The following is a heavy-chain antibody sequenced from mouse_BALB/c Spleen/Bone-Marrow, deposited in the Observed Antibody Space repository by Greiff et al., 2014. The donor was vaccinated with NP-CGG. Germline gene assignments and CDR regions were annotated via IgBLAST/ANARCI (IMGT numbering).Heavy chain of an antibody. J-gene: IGHJ4*01. CDR1: GYTFTSYW. V-gene: IGHV1-7*01. D-gene: IGHD1-1*01. Sequence: QVQLQQSGAELAKPGASVKMSCKASGYTFTSYWMHWVKQRPGQGLEWIGYINPSTGYTEYNQKFKDRATLTADTSSSTAYMQLSSLTSQDSAVYYCGRPRSYRTYCAMDYWGQGTSVTVSS. CDR3: GRPRSYRTYCAMDY. CDR2: INPSTGYT.